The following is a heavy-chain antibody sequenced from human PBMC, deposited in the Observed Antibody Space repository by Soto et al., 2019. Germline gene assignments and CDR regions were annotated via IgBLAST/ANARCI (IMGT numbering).Heavy chain of an antibody. J-gene: IGHJ6*02. CDR2: VSGYSGHS. CDR3: ARDSSSSGYYYGMDV. V-gene: IGHV1-18*01. Sequence: QVHLVQSGAEVKKPGASVKVSCKASNETLTTYCISWVRQAPGQGLEWMGWVSGYSGHSSSAQEVQDRVIMTTDTSTNTAYMELRSLTSDDSAVYFCARDSSSSGYYYGMDVWGQGTTVTVSS. D-gene: IGHD6-6*01. CDR1: NETLTTYC.